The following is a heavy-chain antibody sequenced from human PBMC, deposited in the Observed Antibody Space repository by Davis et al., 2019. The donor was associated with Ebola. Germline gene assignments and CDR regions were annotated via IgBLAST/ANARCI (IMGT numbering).Heavy chain of an antibody. CDR1: GGSISSGSYY. J-gene: IGHJ4*02. CDR2: INHSGST. CDR3: ARGYYDFWSTPFDY. D-gene: IGHD3-3*01. Sequence: PSETLSLTCTVSGGSISSGSYYWSWIRQPPGKGLEWIGEINHSGSTNYNPSLKSRVTISVDTSKNQFSLKLSSVTAADTAVYYCARGYYDFWSTPFDYWGQGTLVTVSS. V-gene: IGHV4-39*07.